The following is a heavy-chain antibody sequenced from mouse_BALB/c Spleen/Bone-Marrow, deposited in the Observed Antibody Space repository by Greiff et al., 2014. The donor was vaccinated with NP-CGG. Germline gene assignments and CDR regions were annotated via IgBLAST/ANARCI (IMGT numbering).Heavy chain of an antibody. CDR3: ARDYYGSRYYFDY. CDR2: IYPGDGDT. CDR1: GYAFSSYW. Sequence: QVQLKESGAELVRPGSSVKISCKASGYAFSSYWMNWVKQRPGQGLEWIGQIYPGDGDTNYNGKFKGKATLTADKSSSTAYMQLSSLTSEYSAVYFCARDYYGSRYYFDYWGQGTTLTVSS. V-gene: IGHV1-80*01. D-gene: IGHD1-1*01. J-gene: IGHJ2*01.